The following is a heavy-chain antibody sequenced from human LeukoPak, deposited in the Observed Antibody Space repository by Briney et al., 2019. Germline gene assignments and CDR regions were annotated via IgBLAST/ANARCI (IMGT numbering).Heavy chain of an antibody. CDR3: ARGEGYTAMGLMDV. Sequence: ASVKVSCKASEYTFTGYYMHWVRQAPGQGLEWMGWINPNSGGTNYAQKFQGWVTMTRDTSISTAYMELSRLRSDDTAVYYCARGEGYTAMGLMDVWGKGTTVTVSS. CDR1: EYTFTGYY. D-gene: IGHD5-18*01. CDR2: INPNSGGT. V-gene: IGHV1-2*04. J-gene: IGHJ6*04.